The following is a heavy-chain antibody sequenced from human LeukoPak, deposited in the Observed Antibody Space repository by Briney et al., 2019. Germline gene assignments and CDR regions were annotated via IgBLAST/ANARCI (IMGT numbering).Heavy chain of an antibody. D-gene: IGHD6-19*01. Sequence: ASVKVSCKASGYTFTDYYMHWVRQAPGQGLEWMGWINLNSRGTNYAQKFQGRVTMTTDTSTSTAYMELRSLRSDDTAVYYCARDFGSGWTLFDYWGQGTLVTVSS. CDR1: GYTFTDYY. CDR3: ARDFGSGWTLFDY. V-gene: IGHV1-2*02. CDR2: INLNSRGT. J-gene: IGHJ4*02.